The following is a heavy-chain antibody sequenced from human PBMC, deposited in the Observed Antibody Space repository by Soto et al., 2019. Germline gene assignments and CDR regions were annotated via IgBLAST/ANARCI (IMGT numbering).Heavy chain of an antibody. CDR1: GYTFTSYG. J-gene: IGHJ3*02. Sequence: ASVKVSCKASGYTFTSYGISWVRPAPGQGLEWMVCNSAYNGNTNYAQKLQGRVTMTTDTSQSTAYMELRSLRSDDTAVYYCARKWLSAFEIGGQGTMVTVSS. V-gene: IGHV1-18*01. D-gene: IGHD3-22*01. CDR2: NSAYNGNT. CDR3: ARKWLSAFEI.